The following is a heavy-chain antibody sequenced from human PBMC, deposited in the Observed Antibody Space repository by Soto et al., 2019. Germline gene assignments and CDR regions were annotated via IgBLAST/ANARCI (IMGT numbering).Heavy chain of an antibody. Sequence: GGSLRLSCAASGFTFSNYAMSWVRQAPGKGLEWVSSVNNGGSSTYYADSAKGRFTISRDNSKNTLYLQMNGLRAEDTAVYYCARYCSGGSLCYMGVWGKGTTVTVSS. CDR3: ARYCSGGSLCYMGV. D-gene: IGHD2-15*01. V-gene: IGHV3-23*01. J-gene: IGHJ6*03. CDR1: GFTFSNYA. CDR2: VNNGGSST.